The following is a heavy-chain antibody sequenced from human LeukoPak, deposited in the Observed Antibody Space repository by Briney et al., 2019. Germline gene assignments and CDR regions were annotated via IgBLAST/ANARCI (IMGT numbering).Heavy chain of an antibody. CDR2: ISAYNGNT. J-gene: IGHJ3*02. Sequence: GASVKVSCKASGYTFTNYGIHWVRQAPGQGLEWMGWISAYNGNTNSAQKLQGRVTMTTDTSTSTAYMELRSLRSDDTAVYYCARSTTGVLAFDIWGQGTMVTVSS. CDR1: GYTFTNYG. D-gene: IGHD4-23*01. CDR3: ARSTTGVLAFDI. V-gene: IGHV1-18*01.